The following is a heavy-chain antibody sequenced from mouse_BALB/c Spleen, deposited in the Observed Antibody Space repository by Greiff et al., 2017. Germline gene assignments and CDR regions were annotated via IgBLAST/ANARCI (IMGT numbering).Heavy chain of an antibody. CDR1: GYTFTSYW. V-gene: IGHV1-7*01. Sequence: QVQLQQSGAELAKPGASVKMSCKASGYTFTSYWMHWVKQRPGQGLEWIGYINPSTGYTEYNQKFKDKATLTADKSSSTAYMQLSSLTSEDSAVYYCARSWDDYAMDYWGQGTSVTVSS. D-gene: IGHD4-1*01. CDR3: ARSWDDYAMDY. J-gene: IGHJ4*01. CDR2: INPSTGYT.